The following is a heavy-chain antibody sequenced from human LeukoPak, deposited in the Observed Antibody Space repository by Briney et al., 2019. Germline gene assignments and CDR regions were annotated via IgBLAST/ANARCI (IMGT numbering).Heavy chain of an antibody. CDR3: ARVGRGNGYLGDY. CDR2: ISSSSNYR. Sequence: GGSLRLSCAASGFTLSSYSMNWVRQAPGKGLEWVSSISSSSNYRYYADSVKGRFTISRDNAKNSLYLQMNSLRAEDTAVYYCARVGRGNGYLGDYWGQGTLVTVSS. CDR1: GFTLSSYS. V-gene: IGHV3-21*04. D-gene: IGHD5-18*01. J-gene: IGHJ4*02.